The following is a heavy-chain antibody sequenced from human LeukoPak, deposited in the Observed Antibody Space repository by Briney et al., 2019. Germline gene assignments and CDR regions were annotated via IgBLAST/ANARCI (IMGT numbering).Heavy chain of an antibody. CDR3: ARLAELWFGGPNWFDP. CDR1: GGSISSGGYY. J-gene: IGHJ5*02. V-gene: IGHV4-31*03. D-gene: IGHD3-10*01. Sequence: SQTLSLTCTVSGGSISSGGYYWSWIRQHPGKGLKWIGYIYYSGSTYYNPSLKSRVTISVDTSKNQFSLKLSSVTAADTAVYYCARLAELWFGGPNWFDPWGQGTLVTVSS. CDR2: IYYSGST.